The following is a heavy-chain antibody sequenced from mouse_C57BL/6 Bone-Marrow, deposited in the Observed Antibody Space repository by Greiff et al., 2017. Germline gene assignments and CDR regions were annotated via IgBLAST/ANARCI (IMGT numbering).Heavy chain of an antibody. CDR2: IYPGSGST. Sequence: VQLQQPGAELVKPGASVKMSCKASGYTFTSYWITWVKQRPGQGLEWIGDIYPGSGSTNYNEKFKSKATLTVDTSSSTAYMQLSSLTSEDSAVYYCARWLWLRLSYWYFDVWGTGTTVTVSS. J-gene: IGHJ1*03. V-gene: IGHV1-55*01. D-gene: IGHD2-2*01. CDR1: GYTFTSYW. CDR3: ARWLWLRLSYWYFDV.